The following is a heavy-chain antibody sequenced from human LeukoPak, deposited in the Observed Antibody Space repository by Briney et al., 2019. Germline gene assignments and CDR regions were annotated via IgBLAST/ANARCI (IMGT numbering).Heavy chain of an antibody. Sequence: GASVKVSCKASGYTFTSYYMHWVRQAPGQGLEWMGIINPSGGSTSYAQKFQGRVTMTRDMSTSTVYMELSRLRSDDTAVYYCASNKVVGATGFDYWGQGTLVTVSS. CDR2: INPSGGST. D-gene: IGHD1-26*01. CDR3: ASNKVVGATGFDY. J-gene: IGHJ4*02. V-gene: IGHV1-46*01. CDR1: GYTFTSYY.